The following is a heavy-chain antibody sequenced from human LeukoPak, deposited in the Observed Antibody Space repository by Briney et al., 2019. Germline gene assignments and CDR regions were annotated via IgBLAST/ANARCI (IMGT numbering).Heavy chain of an antibody. D-gene: IGHD2-15*01. CDR2: INQDGSER. Sequence: PGGSLRLSCAASGFTFSSYWITWVRQAPGRGLEWVANINQDGSERYYVDSVKGRFSISRDNAKNSLYLQMNSLRAEDTAVYYCARDPDIYWGHGTLVTVSS. CDR3: ARDPDIY. CDR1: GFTFSSYW. V-gene: IGHV3-7*05. J-gene: IGHJ4*01.